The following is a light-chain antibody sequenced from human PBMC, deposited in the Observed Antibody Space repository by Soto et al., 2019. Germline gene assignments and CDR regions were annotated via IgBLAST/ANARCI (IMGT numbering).Light chain of an antibody. CDR3: TSYTSSSPYV. CDR1: SSDVGGYNY. Sequence: QSVLTQPASVSGSPGQSITISCTGTSSDVGGYNYVSWYQQHPGKAPKLIIYEVSNRPTGVSNRFSGSKSGHTASLTISGLQSEDEADYFCTSYTSSSPYVFGTGTKLTVL. CDR2: EVS. V-gene: IGLV2-14*01. J-gene: IGLJ1*01.